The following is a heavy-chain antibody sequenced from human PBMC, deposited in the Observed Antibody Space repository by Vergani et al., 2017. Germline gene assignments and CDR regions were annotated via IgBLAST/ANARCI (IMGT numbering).Heavy chain of an antibody. CDR1: GGTFSSYA. V-gene: IGHV1-69*01. CDR2: IIPIFGTA. Sequence: QVQLVQSGAEVKKPGSSVKVSCKASGGTFSSYAISWVRRAPGQGLEWMGGIIPIFGTATYAQKFQGRVTTTADESTSTAYMELSSLRSEDTAVYYCARGGLRIVVVTAIGYNWFDPWGQGTLVTVSS. J-gene: IGHJ5*02. CDR3: ARGGLRIVVVTAIGYNWFDP. D-gene: IGHD2-21*02.